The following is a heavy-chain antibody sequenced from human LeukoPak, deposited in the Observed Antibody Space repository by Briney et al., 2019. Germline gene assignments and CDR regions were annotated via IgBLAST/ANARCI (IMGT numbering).Heavy chain of an antibody. CDR3: ARVGIAARGVDY. Sequence: SETLSLTCTVSGGSISSFYWGWIRQPPGKGLEWIGYIYYSGSTNYNPSLKSRVTISVDTSKNQFSLKLSSVTAADTAVYYCARVGIAARGVDYWGQGTLVTVSS. CDR1: GGSISSFY. V-gene: IGHV4-59*01. J-gene: IGHJ4*02. D-gene: IGHD6-6*01. CDR2: IYYSGST.